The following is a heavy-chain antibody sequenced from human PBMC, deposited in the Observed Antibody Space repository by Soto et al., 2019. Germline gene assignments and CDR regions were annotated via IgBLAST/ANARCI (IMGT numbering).Heavy chain of an antibody. CDR2: IRGKGYGGTA. J-gene: IGHJ3*01. CDR3: TRDQPITP. CDR1: GFTFADYT. Sequence: TGGSLRLSCTGSGFTFADYTITWLRQAPGKGLEWVGFIRGKGYGGTAEYAASVKGRFTISRDDSKSIAYLQMNSLRTEDTAVYFCTRDQPITPWGQGTMVTVS. V-gene: IGHV3-49*03. D-gene: IGHD3-10*01.